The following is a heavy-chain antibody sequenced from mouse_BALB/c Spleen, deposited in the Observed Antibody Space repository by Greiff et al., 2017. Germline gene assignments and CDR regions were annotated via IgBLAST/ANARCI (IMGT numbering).Heavy chain of an antibody. D-gene: IGHD2-14*01. V-gene: IGHV5-9-4*01. CDR2: ISSGGSYT. CDR3: ARDNYRYDGVYYFDY. J-gene: IGHJ2*01. CDR1: GFTFSSYA. Sequence: EVQVVESGGDLVKPGGSLKLSCAASGFTFSSYAMSWVRQSPEKRLEWVAEISSGGSYTYYPDTVTGRFTISRDNAKNTLYLEMSSLRSEDTAMYYCARDNYRYDGVYYFDYWGQGTTLTVSS.